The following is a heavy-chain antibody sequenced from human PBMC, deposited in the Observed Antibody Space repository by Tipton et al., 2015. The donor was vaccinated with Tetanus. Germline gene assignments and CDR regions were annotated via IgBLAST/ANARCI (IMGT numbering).Heavy chain of an antibody. CDR3: ARDRGDYIYYGMDV. D-gene: IGHD3-22*01. V-gene: IGHV1-2*02. Sequence: QLVQSGAEMKKPGASVKVSCKASGYTFTGYYIYWVRQAPGQGLEWMGWIDPNSGGTVYAQKFQGRVTMTRDTSISTAYTELRSLRSDDTAVYYCARDRGDYIYYGMDVWGPGTTVTVS. J-gene: IGHJ6*02. CDR2: IDPNSGGT. CDR1: GYTFTGYY.